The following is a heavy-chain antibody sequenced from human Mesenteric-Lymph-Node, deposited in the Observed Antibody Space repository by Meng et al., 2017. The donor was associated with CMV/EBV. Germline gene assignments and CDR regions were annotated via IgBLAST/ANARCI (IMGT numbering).Heavy chain of an antibody. CDR1: GFTFSSYA. V-gene: IGHV1-2*02. Sequence: GGPLRLSCAASGFTFSSYAMHWVRQAPGQGLEWMGWINPNSGDTNYAQNFQGRVTVTRDTSISTVYMELSRLRSDDTAVYYCARDSGDNSASYGMDVWGQGTTVTVSS. J-gene: IGHJ6*02. CDR3: ARDSGDNSASYGMDV. CDR2: INPNSGDT. D-gene: IGHD1-26*01.